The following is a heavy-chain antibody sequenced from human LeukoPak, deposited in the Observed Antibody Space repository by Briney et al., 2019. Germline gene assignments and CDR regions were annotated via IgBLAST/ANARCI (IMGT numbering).Heavy chain of an antibody. J-gene: IGHJ4*02. CDR2: IIPIFGTA. CDR1: GGTFSSYA. D-gene: IGHD1-7*01. Sequence: SVKVSCKASGGTFSSYAISRVRQAPGQGLEWMGGIIPIFGTANYAQKFQGRVTITADESTSAAYMELSSLRSEDTAVYYCARDSNWNYGRYFDYWGQGTLVTVSS. V-gene: IGHV1-69*13. CDR3: ARDSNWNYGRYFDY.